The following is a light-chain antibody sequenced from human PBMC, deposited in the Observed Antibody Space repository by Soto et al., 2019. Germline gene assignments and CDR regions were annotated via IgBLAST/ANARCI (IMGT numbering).Light chain of an antibody. CDR1: QALSNY. CDR2: SAS. CDR3: QQLSRYPLT. Sequence: DIQLTQSPSVLSASVGDTVTITCRASQALSNYLAWYQQKPGKAPDLLIYSASNLQSGVPSRFSGSGSETEFSLTIRALQPEDFATYYCQQLSRYPLTFCGGTKVDIK. V-gene: IGKV1-9*01. J-gene: IGKJ4*01.